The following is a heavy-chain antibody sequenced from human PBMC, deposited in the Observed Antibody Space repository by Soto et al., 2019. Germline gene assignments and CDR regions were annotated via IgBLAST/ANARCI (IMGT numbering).Heavy chain of an antibody. V-gene: IGHV1-18*01. CDR2: SIPYDDNT. Sequence: QVQLVQSGTEVKKPGASVKVSCKASGYTVNSYGISGVLQVTGQGLEWMGWSIPYDDNTHYAQNLQGRVTMTTDTSTRKYYMELRSLRSDDTAVYYCARGGYYDSSGSRNYHYYGMDAWGQGKTVTVS. CDR3: ARGGYYDSSGSRNYHYYGMDA. J-gene: IGHJ6*02. D-gene: IGHD3-22*01. CDR1: GYTVNSYG.